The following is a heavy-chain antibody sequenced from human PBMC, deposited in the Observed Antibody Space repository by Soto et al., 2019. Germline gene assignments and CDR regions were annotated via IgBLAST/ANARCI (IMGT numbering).Heavy chain of an antibody. V-gene: IGHV3-48*02. J-gene: IGHJ6*02. CDR3: ARDLDPLQWLVPYYYYGMDV. CDR2: ISSSSSTI. D-gene: IGHD6-19*01. CDR1: GFTFSSYS. Sequence: TGGALRLSCAASGFTFSSYSMNWVRPAPGEGLGGVSYISSSSSTIYYADSVKGRFTISRDNAKNSLYLQMNSLRDEDTAVYYCARDLDPLQWLVPYYYYGMDVWGQGTTVTVSS.